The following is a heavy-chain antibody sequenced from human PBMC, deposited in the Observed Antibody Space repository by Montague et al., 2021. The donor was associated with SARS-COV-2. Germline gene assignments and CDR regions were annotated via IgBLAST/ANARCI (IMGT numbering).Heavy chain of an antibody. D-gene: IGHD3-22*01. CDR1: GGSISSGSYY. J-gene: IGHJ3*02. CDR3: ARVPPYYYDSSGYYSGAFDI. CDR2: IYTSGST. Sequence: TLSLTCTVSGGSISSGSYYWSWIRKPAGKGLEWIGRIYTSGSTNYNPSLKSRVTISVDTSKNQFSLKLSSVTAAHTAVYYCARVPPYYYDSSGYYSGAFDIWGQGTMVTVSS. V-gene: IGHV4-61*02.